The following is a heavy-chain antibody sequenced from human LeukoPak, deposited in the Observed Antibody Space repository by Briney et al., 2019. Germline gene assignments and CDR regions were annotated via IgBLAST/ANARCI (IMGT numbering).Heavy chain of an antibody. J-gene: IGHJ3*02. CDR1: GYSISSGYY. CDR3: AREGRYGSGSYYRHDAFDI. CDR2: IYHSGST. V-gene: IGHV4-38-2*02. Sequence: SETLSLTCTVSGYSISSGYYWGWIRQPPGKGLEWIGSIYHSGSTYYNPSLKSRVTISVDTSKNQFSLKLSSVTAADTAVYYCAREGRYGSGSYYRHDAFDIWGQGTMVTVSS. D-gene: IGHD3-10*01.